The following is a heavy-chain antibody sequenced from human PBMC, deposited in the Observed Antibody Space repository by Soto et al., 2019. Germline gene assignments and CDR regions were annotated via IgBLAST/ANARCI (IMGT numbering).Heavy chain of an antibody. CDR3: ARGAGDYLYYYYYGMDV. V-gene: IGHV4-31*03. CDR1: GGSISSGGYY. J-gene: IGHJ6*02. D-gene: IGHD4-17*01. CDR2: IYYSGST. Sequence: SETLSLTCTVSGGSISSGGYYWSWIRQHPGKGLEWIGYIYYSGSTYYNPSLKSRATISVDTSKNQFSLKLSSVTAADTAVYYCARGAGDYLYYYYYGMDVWGQGTTVT.